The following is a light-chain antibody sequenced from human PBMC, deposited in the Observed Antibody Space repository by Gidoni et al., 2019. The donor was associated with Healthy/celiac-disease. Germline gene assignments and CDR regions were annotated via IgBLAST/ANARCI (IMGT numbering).Light chain of an antibody. CDR3: AALDDSLSGVV. V-gene: IGLV1-47*02. Sequence: QSVLTQPPSASGTPGQRVTISCSGSSSNIGSNYVYWYQQLPGTAPKLLIYSNNQRPSGVPDRCSGSKSGTSASLAISGLRSEYEADYYCAALDDSLSGVVFGGGTKLTVL. J-gene: IGLJ2*01. CDR1: SSNIGSNY. CDR2: SNN.